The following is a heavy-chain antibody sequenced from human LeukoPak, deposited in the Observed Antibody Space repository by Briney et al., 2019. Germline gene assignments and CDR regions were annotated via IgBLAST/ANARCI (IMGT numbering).Heavy chain of an antibody. D-gene: IGHD6-13*01. CDR3: ARDAPRRENSSSLSMWGGPDY. CDR2: ISGNGGST. V-gene: IGHV3-23*01. CDR1: GFTFSSYA. J-gene: IGHJ4*02. Sequence: QSGGSLRLSCAASGFTFSSYAMSWVRQAPGKGLEWVSVISGNGGSTYYADSVKGRFTISRDNSKNTLYLQMNSLRAEDTAVYYCARDAPRRENSSSLSMWGGPDYWGQGTLVTVSS.